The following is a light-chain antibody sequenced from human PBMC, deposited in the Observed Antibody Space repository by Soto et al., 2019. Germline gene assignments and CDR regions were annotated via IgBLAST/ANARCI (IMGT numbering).Light chain of an antibody. CDR3: QSYDADILI. CDR2: EDD. J-gene: IGLJ2*01. CDR1: SGNIVSNY. Sequence: NFMLTQPHSVSGSPGKTVTISCTRSSGNIVSNYVQWYQQRPGSSPTTVIFEDDDRPSGVPDRFSASIDTSTNSASLTIPGLRPEDEADYYCQSYDADILIFGGGTKVTVL. V-gene: IGLV6-57*01.